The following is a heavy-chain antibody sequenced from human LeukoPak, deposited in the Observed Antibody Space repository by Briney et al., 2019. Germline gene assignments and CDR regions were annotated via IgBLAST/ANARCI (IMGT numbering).Heavy chain of an antibody. Sequence: ASVKVSCKASGYTFTSYGISWVRQAPGQGLEWMGWISAYNGNTNYAQKLQGRVTMTTDTSTSTAYMELRSLRSDDTAVYYCARASAITIVVVPAASDPWGQGTLVTVSS. CDR1: GYTFTSYG. CDR2: ISAYNGNT. V-gene: IGHV1-18*01. D-gene: IGHD2-2*01. CDR3: ARASAITIVVVPAASDP. J-gene: IGHJ5*02.